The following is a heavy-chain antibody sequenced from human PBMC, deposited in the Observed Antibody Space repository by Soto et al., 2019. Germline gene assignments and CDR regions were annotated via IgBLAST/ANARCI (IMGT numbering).Heavy chain of an antibody. V-gene: IGHV4-39*01. CDR2: IYYSGST. D-gene: IGHD5-18*01. Sequence: QLQLQESGPGLVKPSETLSLTCTVSGGSISSSSYYWGWIRQPPGKGLEWIGSIYYSGSTYYNPSLKSRVTISVDTSKNQFSLKLSSVTAADTAVYYCARTAMVTDFDYWGQGTLVTVSS. CDR3: ARTAMVTDFDY. J-gene: IGHJ4*02. CDR1: GGSISSSSYY.